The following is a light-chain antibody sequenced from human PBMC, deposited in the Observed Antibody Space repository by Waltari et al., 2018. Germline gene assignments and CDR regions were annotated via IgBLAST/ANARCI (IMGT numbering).Light chain of an antibody. CDR1: PGSGSY. V-gene: IGKV1-9*01. J-gene: IGKJ4*01. CDR2: AAS. Sequence: DIQLTQSPSFLSASVGDRVTITCRASPGSGSYLGWYHLTPGRAPKLLIYAASSLQSGVPSRFSGSGLGTEFTLTISRLQPEDCETYYWQQMNSYPLTFGGGTKVE. CDR3: QQMNSYPLT.